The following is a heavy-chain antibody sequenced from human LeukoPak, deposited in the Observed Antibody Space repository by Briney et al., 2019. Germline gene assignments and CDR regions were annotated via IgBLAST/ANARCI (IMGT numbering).Heavy chain of an antibody. CDR3: ARHRALIMITFGEVIVGPWFDP. Sequence: SETLSLTCAVYGGSFSGYYWSWIRQPPGKGLEWIGEINHSGSTNYNPPLKSRVTISVDTSKNQFSLKLSSVTAADTAVYYCARHRALIMITFGEVIVGPWFDPWGQGTLVTVSS. CDR1: GGSFSGYY. J-gene: IGHJ5*02. CDR2: INHSGST. D-gene: IGHD3-16*02. V-gene: IGHV4-34*01.